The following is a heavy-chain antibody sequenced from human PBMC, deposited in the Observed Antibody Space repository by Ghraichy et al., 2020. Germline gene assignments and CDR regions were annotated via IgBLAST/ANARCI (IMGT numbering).Heavy chain of an antibody. J-gene: IGHJ3*02. Sequence: ASVKVSCKASGYSFSSYAIHWVRQAPGQRLEWMGWINGDNGNTKYSQKFQGRVTITRDTSASTAYMELSSLTSEDTAVYYCAREYYYSGYSPSPGSESVDIWGQGTLVSVSS. CDR1: GYSFSSYA. V-gene: IGHV1-3*01. CDR3: AREYYYSGYSPSPGSESVDI. CDR2: INGDNGNT. D-gene: IGHD3-22*01.